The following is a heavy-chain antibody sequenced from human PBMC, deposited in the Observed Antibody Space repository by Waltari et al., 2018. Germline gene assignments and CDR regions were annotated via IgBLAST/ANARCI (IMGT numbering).Heavy chain of an antibody. Sequence: EVRLLESGGGSVQPGGSLRLSCVGSGFTFSRYAMSWVRQAPGKGLEWVSGISDNSGSTYYADSVEGRFTISRDNFKNTLFLDLNSLRAEDTAAYYCAKSGDNYVVYFDSWGQGSLVSVSS. CDR2: ISDNSGST. CDR1: GFTFSRYA. CDR3: AKSGDNYVVYFDS. V-gene: IGHV3-23*01. J-gene: IGHJ4*02. D-gene: IGHD1-1*01.